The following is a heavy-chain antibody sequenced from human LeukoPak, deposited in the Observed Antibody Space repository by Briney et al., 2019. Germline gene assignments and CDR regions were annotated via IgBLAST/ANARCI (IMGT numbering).Heavy chain of an antibody. D-gene: IGHD5-18*01. CDR3: ARGVDTAMVIGRSLDHYYYMDV. CDR1: GGTFSSYA. V-gene: IGHV1-8*03. CDR2: MNPNSGNT. Sequence: ASVKVSCKASGGTFSSYAINWVRQATGQGLEWMGWMNPNSGNTGCAQKFQGRVTITRNTSISTAYMELSSLRSEDTAVYYCARGVDTAMVIGRSLDHYYYMDVWGKGTTVTVSS. J-gene: IGHJ6*03.